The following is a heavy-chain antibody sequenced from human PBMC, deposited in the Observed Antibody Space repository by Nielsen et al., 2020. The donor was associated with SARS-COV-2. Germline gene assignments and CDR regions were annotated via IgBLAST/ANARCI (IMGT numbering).Heavy chain of an antibody. D-gene: IGHD6-13*01. Sequence: GESLKISCAASAFTFSRYWMSWVRQAPGKGLEWVANIKQDGSEKYYVDSVKGRFTISRDNAKSSLYLQMNSLRAEDTALYYCAKDPSDGYSSSWYFDNWGQGTLVTVSS. V-gene: IGHV3-7*03. CDR2: IKQDGSEK. CDR3: AKDPSDGYSSSWYFDN. CDR1: AFTFSRYW. J-gene: IGHJ4*02.